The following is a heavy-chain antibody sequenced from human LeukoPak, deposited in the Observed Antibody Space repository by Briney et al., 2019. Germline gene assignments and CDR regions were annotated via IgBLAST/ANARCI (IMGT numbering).Heavy chain of an antibody. Sequence: PSETLSLTCTISGGSISSANHFWSWVRQSPGEGLEGFGYIFYDGRAHYNPSLRSRLSMSIDVSKNQFSLSLGSVTAADTAIYYCAREVIIVGDSDAFDLWGHGTMVTVSS. CDR1: GGSISSANHF. CDR3: AREVIIVGDSDAFDL. J-gene: IGHJ3*01. D-gene: IGHD1-26*01. V-gene: IGHV4-30-4*08. CDR2: IFYDGRA.